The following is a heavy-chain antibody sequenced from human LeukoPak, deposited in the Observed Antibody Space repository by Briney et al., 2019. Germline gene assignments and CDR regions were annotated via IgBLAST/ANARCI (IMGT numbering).Heavy chain of an antibody. CDR2: INHSGST. CDR1: GGSFSGYY. V-gene: IGHV4-34*01. CDR3: ARVDSGYDLSRLGYYYYMDV. Sequence: SETLSLTCAVYGGSFSGYYWSWIRQPPGKGLEWIGEINHSGSTNYNPSLKSRVTISVDTSKNQFSLKLSSVTAADTAVYYCARVDSGYDLSRLGYYYYMDVWGKGTTVTISS. J-gene: IGHJ6*03. D-gene: IGHD5-12*01.